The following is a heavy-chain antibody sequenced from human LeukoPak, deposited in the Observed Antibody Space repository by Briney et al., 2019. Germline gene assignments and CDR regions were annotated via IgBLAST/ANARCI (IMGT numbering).Heavy chain of an antibody. CDR3: ARVYCSSTSCYSEIPSNWFDP. Sequence: GGSLRLSCAASGFTFSSYSMNWARQAPGKGLEWVSSISSSSSYIYYADSVKGRFTISRDNAKNSLYLQMNSLRAEDTAVYYCARVYCSSTSCYSEIPSNWFDPRGQGTLVTVSS. V-gene: IGHV3-21*01. CDR1: GFTFSSYS. D-gene: IGHD2-2*01. J-gene: IGHJ5*02. CDR2: ISSSSSYI.